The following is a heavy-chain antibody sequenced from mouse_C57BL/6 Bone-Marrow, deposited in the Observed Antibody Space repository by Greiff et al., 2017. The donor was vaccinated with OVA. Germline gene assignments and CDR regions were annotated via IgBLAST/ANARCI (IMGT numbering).Heavy chain of an antibody. CDR3: TGFYYYGSSYVYYFDY. Sequence: EVKLQESGGGLVQPGGSMKLSCVASGFTFSNYWMNWVRQSPEKGLEWVAQIRLKSDNYATHYAESVKGRFTISRDDSKSSVYLQMNNLRAEDTGIYYCTGFYYYGSSYVYYFDYWGQGTTLTVSS. CDR2: IRLKSDNYAT. V-gene: IGHV6-3*01. CDR1: GFTFSNYW. J-gene: IGHJ2*01. D-gene: IGHD1-1*01.